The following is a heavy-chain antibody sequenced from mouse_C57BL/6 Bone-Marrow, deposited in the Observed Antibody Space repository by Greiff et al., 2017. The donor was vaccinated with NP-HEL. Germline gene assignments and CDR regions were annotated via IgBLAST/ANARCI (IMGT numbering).Heavy chain of an antibody. CDR3: ARSTMVTTGDY. Sequence: VKLMESGAELVRPGTSVKVSCKASGYAFTNYLIEWVKQRPGQGLEWIGVINPGSGGTNYNEKFKGKATLTADKSSSTAYMQLSSLTSEDSAVYFCARSTMVTTGDYWGQGTSVTVSS. CDR1: GYAFTNYL. D-gene: IGHD2-2*01. J-gene: IGHJ4*01. V-gene: IGHV1-54*01. CDR2: INPGSGGT.